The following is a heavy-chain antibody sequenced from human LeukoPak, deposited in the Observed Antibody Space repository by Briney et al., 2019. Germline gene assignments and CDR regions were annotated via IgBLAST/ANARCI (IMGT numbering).Heavy chain of an antibody. V-gene: IGHV3-30*03. CDR3: ARDSDEFFSNWLFPDY. CDR1: GFTFSSRG. CDR2: ISFDETNQ. D-gene: IGHD3-22*01. Sequence: GSLRLSCAVSGFTFSSRGMQWVRQAPGKGLEWVAFISFDETNQYYADSVKGRFTISRDNSHNTLYLQMNSLRAEDTAVYYCARDSDEFFSNWLFPDYWGQGSLVIVSS. J-gene: IGHJ4*02.